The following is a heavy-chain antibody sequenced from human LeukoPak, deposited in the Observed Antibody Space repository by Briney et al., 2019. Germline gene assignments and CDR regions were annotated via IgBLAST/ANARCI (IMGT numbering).Heavy chain of an antibody. J-gene: IGHJ3*02. CDR2: INSDGRST. D-gene: IGHD3-10*01. V-gene: IGHV3-74*01. CDR1: GFTFSSSW. Sequence: GGSLRLSCAASGFTFSSSWMHWVRQAPGKGLVWVSRINSDGRSTSYADSVKGRFTISRDNAKNTLYLQMNSLRAEDTAVYYCARETPEYASGSHDAFDIWGQGTMVTVSS. CDR3: ARETPEYASGSHDAFDI.